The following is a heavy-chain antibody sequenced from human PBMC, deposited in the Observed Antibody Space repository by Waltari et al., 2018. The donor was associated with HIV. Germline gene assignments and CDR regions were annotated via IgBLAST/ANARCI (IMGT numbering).Heavy chain of an antibody. V-gene: IGHV3-33*06. CDR2: IWSDGYNK. D-gene: IGHD3-16*01. Sequence: QVYLMESGGGVAQPGASLKLSCAAYGFTFTRYGTHWVRQAPGKGVEWVAVIWSDGYNKFYADSVRGRFTFSRDNSKYTLSLQMNSLRAEDTALYYCVKERGPFNGFDIWGQGTMVTVSS. CDR3: VKERGPFNGFDI. J-gene: IGHJ3*02. CDR1: GFTFTRYG.